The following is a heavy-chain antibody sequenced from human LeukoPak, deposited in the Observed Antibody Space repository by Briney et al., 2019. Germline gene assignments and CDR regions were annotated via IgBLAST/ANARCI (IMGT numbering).Heavy chain of an antibody. Sequence: GGSLRLSCAASGFTFSSSAMHWVREAPDKGLEWVAVISYDGSNKYYADSVKGRFTISRDNSKNTLYLQMNSLRADDTAVYYCARDRDSSGWYEGFDYWGQGTLVTVSS. J-gene: IGHJ4*02. CDR3: ARDRDSSGWYEGFDY. D-gene: IGHD6-19*01. CDR1: GFTFSSSA. V-gene: IGHV3-30-3*01. CDR2: ISYDGSNK.